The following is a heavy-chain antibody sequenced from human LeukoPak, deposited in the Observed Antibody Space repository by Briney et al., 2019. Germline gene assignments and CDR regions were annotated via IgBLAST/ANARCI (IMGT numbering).Heavy chain of an antibody. CDR2: IKQDGSQK. CDR1: GFTFSSFW. CDR3: SRTAYNDKIGYYGHFDI. D-gene: IGHD3-22*01. Sequence: PWGSLRCNCAGSGFTFSSFWRIWVRQAPGKGLEWVANIKQDGSQKDYVDSVKGRFTISRDNAENSLYLQMNSLRAEDTAVYHCSRTAYNDKIGYYGHFDIWGQGALVTVSS. J-gene: IGHJ4*02. V-gene: IGHV3-7*04.